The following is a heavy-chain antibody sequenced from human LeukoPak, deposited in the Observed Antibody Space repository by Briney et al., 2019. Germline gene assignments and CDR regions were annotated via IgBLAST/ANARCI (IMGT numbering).Heavy chain of an antibody. CDR1: GFTFSSYA. V-gene: IGHV3-21*01. CDR2: ISSSSSYI. D-gene: IGHD3-22*01. Sequence: GGSLRLSCAASGFTFSSYAMSWVRQAPGKGLEWVSSISSSSSYIYYADSVKGRFTISRDNAKNSLYLQMNSLRAEDTAVYYCARSPTYYYDSSGYYYDDYWGQGTLVTVSS. J-gene: IGHJ4*02. CDR3: ARSPTYYYDSSGYYYDDY.